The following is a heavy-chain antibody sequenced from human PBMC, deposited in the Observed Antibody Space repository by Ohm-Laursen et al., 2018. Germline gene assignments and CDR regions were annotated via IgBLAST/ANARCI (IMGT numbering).Heavy chain of an antibody. CDR3: SKDKVIVVPAPSYYFDY. CDR2: ISDSGCDT. D-gene: IGHD2-2*01. V-gene: IGHV3-23*01. Sequence: GSLRLSCTASGFTFSNYGMNWVRPAPGKGLEWVSSISDSGCDTYYADTVKVRFTIPRDNSKNTLYLQMNSLRAEDTAVYFCSKDKVIVVPAPSYYFDYWGQGTLVTVSS. J-gene: IGHJ4*02. CDR1: GFTFSNYG.